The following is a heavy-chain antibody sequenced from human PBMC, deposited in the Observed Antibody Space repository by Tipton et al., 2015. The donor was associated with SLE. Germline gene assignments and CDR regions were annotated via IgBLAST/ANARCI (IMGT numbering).Heavy chain of an antibody. Sequence: TLSLTCTVSGGSISSGGYYWSWIRQHPGKGLEWIGYIYYSGSTYYNPSPKSRVTISVDTSKNQFSLKLSSVTAADTAVYYCARGDYYGPLGGYWGQGTLVTVSS. CDR2: IYYSGST. D-gene: IGHD3-10*01. CDR3: ARGDYYGPLGGY. J-gene: IGHJ4*02. V-gene: IGHV4-31*03. CDR1: GGSISSGGYY.